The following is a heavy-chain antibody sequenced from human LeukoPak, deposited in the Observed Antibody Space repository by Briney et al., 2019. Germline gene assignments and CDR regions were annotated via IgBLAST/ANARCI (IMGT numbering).Heavy chain of an antibody. CDR3: ARDRVAAAGRDWFDP. CDR1: GYTFTGYY. J-gene: IGHJ5*02. CDR2: INPNSGGT. D-gene: IGHD6-13*01. Sequence: GASVKVSCKASGYTFTGYYMHWVRQAPGQGLEWMGWINPNSGGTNYAQKFQGRVTMTRDTSISTAYMELSRLRSDDTAVYHCARDRVAAAGRDWFDPWGQGTLVTVSS. V-gene: IGHV1-2*02.